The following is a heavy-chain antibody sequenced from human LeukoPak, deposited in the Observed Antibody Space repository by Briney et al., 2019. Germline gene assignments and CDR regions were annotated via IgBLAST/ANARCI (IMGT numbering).Heavy chain of an antibody. CDR2: ISGSGGST. J-gene: IGHJ4*02. Sequence: PGGSLRLSCAASGFTFSSYAMSWVRQAPGMGLEWVSAISGSGGSTYYADSVKGRFTISRDNSRNTLYLQMNSLRAEDTAVYYCAKEQGYSYGYAYWGQGTLVTVSS. CDR3: AKEQGYSYGYAY. CDR1: GFTFSSYA. V-gene: IGHV3-23*01. D-gene: IGHD5-18*01.